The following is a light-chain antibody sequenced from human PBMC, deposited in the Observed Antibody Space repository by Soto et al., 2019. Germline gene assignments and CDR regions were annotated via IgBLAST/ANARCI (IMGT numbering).Light chain of an antibody. Sequence: DIQMTQSPSTLSGSVGDRVTITCRASQTISSWLAWYQQKTGKAPKLLIYKASTLKSGVPSRFSGSGYGTEFNLTISSLQTDDFATYYCQHYNSYSEAFGQGTKVDIK. CDR3: QHYNSYSEA. CDR1: QTISSW. J-gene: IGKJ1*01. CDR2: KAS. V-gene: IGKV1-5*03.